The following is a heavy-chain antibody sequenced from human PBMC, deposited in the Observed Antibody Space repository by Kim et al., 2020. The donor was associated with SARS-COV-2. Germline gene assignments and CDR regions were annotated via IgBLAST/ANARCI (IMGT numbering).Heavy chain of an antibody. Sequence: GESLKISCKGSGYSFTSYWIGWVRQMPGKGLEWMGIIYPGDSDTRYSPSFQGQVTISADKSISTAYLQWSSLKASDTAMYYCARNPSPYCGGDCYSVWYFDLWGRGTLVTVSS. CDR1: GYSFTSYW. D-gene: IGHD2-21*02. CDR3: ARNPSPYCGGDCYSVWYFDL. CDR2: IYPGDSDT. V-gene: IGHV5-51*01. J-gene: IGHJ2*01.